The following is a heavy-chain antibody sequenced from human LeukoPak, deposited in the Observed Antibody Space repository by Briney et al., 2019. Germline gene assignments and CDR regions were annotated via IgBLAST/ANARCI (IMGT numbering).Heavy chain of an antibody. CDR1: GYTLTELS. J-gene: IGHJ4*02. CDR3: ATATNWGESYFDY. CDR2: FDPEDGET. V-gene: IGHV1-24*01. Sequence: GASVRVSCKVSGYTLTELSMHWVRQAPGKGLEWMGGFDPEDGETIYAQKFQGRATMTEDTSTDTAYMELSSLRSEDTAVYYCATATNWGESYFDYWGQGTLVTVSS. D-gene: IGHD7-27*01.